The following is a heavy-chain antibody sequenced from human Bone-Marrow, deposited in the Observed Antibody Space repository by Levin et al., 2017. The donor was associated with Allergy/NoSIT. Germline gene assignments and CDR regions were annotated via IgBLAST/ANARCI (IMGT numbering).Heavy chain of an antibody. J-gene: IGHJ3*01. CDR2: IYSGGNT. D-gene: IGHD2-2*01. Sequence: GESLKISCAVSGFTVSNNYMNWVRQAPGKGLEWVSLIYSGGNTHYAASVKGRFTISRDSSSNTLYLQMNSLRAEDTAVYYCARDGPAKPWAWGQGTMVTVSS. V-gene: IGHV3-53*01. CDR3: ARDGPAKPWA. CDR1: GFTVSNNY.